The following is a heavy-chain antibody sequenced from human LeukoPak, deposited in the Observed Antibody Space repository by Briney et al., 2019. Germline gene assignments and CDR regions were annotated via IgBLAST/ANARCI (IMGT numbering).Heavy chain of an antibody. J-gene: IGHJ4*02. CDR2: ISGDGGST. D-gene: IGHD2-2*02. CDR3: AKGTCSGTRCNTGGLNY. CDR1: GFTFSSYA. V-gene: IGHV3-23*01. Sequence: SGGSLRLSCAASGFTFSSYAMSWVRQAPGKGLEWVSAISGDGGSTYYADSVKGRFTISRDNSKNTLYLQMSSLRAEDTAIYYCAKGTCSGTRCNTGGLNYWGQGTLVTVSS.